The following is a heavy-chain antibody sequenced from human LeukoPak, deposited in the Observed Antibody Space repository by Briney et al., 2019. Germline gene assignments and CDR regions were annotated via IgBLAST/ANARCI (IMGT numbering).Heavy chain of an antibody. Sequence: GGSLRLSCAASGFTFSSYSMNWVRQAPGKGLEWVTFISYEGTIKRYADSVKGRITISRDNSKNTLYLEMSSLRVEDTAVYYCAREYDLVTGLDYWGQGTLVTVSS. V-gene: IGHV3-30*03. CDR2: ISYEGTIK. D-gene: IGHD3-9*01. CDR1: GFTFSSYS. CDR3: AREYDLVTGLDY. J-gene: IGHJ4*02.